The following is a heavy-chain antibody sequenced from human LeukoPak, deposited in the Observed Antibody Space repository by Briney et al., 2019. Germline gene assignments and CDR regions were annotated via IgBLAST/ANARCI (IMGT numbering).Heavy chain of an antibody. CDR3: AKGFAYYYDSSGYFDY. CDR1: GFTFDDYA. D-gene: IGHD3-22*01. J-gene: IGHJ4*02. CDR2: ISWNSGSI. Sequence: PGRSLRLSCAASGFTFDDYAMHWVRQAPGKGLEWVSGISWNSGSIGYADSVKGRFTISRDNAKNSLYLQMNSLRAEDMALYYCAKGFAYYYDSSGYFDYWGQGTLVTVSS. V-gene: IGHV3-9*03.